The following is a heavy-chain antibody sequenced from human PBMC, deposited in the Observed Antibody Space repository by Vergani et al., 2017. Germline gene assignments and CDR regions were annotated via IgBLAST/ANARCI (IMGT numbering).Heavy chain of an antibody. V-gene: IGHV4-39*01. D-gene: IGHD3-16*01. Sequence: QVQLQESGPGLVKASETLSLTCTVSVDSIIIRSYYWGWIRQPPGKGLEWIGSIYNSGNGDSSSSLQSRVTISADTSKNQFSLRLTSVTAADTAVYYCASGKYYSDSTSHFRGRYFDVWGRGTRVTVPS. CDR2: IYNSGNG. J-gene: IGHJ2*01. CDR1: VDSIIIRSYY. CDR3: ASGKYYSDSTSHFRGRYFDV.